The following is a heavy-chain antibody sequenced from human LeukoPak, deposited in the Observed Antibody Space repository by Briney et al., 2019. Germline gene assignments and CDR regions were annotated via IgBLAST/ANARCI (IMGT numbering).Heavy chain of an antibody. Sequence: GGSLRLSCAASGFTFSDYYMSWIRQAPGKGLEWVSYISSSGSTIYYADSVKGRFTISRDNAKKSVYLQMDSLRAEDTAVYSCARAARWTIPIVSGMDVWGQGTTVTVSS. J-gene: IGHJ6*02. D-gene: IGHD3-9*01. CDR3: ARAARWTIPIVSGMDV. CDR1: GFTFSDYY. V-gene: IGHV3-11*01. CDR2: ISSSGSTI.